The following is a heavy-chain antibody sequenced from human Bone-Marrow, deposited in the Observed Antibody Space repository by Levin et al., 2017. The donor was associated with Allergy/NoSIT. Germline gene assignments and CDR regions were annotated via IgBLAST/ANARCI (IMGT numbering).Heavy chain of an antibody. V-gene: IGHV3-48*02. CDR2: ITSSGDGT. Sequence: GGSLRLSCAASGFTFRHYTMNWVRQAPGKGLEWVSCITSSGDGTYYADSVKGRFTISRDNAKNSLYLQLNRLRDEDTAMYYCARDPARGYYDSSGSSGDHWGQGTLVTVSS. D-gene: IGHD3-22*01. CDR3: ARDPARGYYDSSGSSGDH. J-gene: IGHJ4*02. CDR1: GFTFRHYT.